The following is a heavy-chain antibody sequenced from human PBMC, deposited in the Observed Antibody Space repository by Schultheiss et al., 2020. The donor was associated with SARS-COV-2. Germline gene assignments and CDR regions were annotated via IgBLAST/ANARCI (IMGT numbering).Heavy chain of an antibody. Sequence: GESLKISCAASTFTFNSYAMSWVRQAPGKGLEWVSTISGSGGNTSYADSVKGRFTISRDNSKNTLYLQMNSLRAEDTAVYFCARDQWCNITNCYSDFWGQGTLVTVSS. V-gene: IGHV3-23*01. J-gene: IGHJ4*02. CDR1: TFTFNSYA. D-gene: IGHD2-2*01. CDR2: ISGSGGNT. CDR3: ARDQWCNITNCYSDF.